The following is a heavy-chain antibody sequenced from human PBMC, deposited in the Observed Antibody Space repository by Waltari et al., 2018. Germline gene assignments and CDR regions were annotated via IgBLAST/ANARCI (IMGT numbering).Heavy chain of an antibody. CDR1: GGSLSGLY. CDR2: IFTTGGT. CDR3: ARGPSIKWELPGFFDT. J-gene: IGHJ4*02. Sequence: QVRLQESGPGLVKPSQTLALTCTVSGGSLSGLYWSGIRLSPGKGLEWIGFIFTTGGTNYNPAFKNRVTMSADTSRGQFSLRLTSLSASDTATYYCARGPSIKWELPGFFDTWGQGILVTVSS. V-gene: IGHV4-4*09. D-gene: IGHD1-26*01.